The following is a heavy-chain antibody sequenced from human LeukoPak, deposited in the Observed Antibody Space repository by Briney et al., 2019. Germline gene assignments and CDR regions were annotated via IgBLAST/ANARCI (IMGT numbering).Heavy chain of an antibody. CDR2: IYYSGST. CDR1: GGSISSHY. J-gene: IGHJ4*02. D-gene: IGHD1-1*01. Sequence: RSSETLSLTCTVSGGSISSHYWSWIRQPPGKGLEWIGYIYYSGSTNYNPSLKSRVTISVDTSKNQFSLKLSPVTAADTAVYYCARVQGTGTLDYWGQGTLVTVSS. CDR3: ARVQGTGTLDY. V-gene: IGHV4-59*11.